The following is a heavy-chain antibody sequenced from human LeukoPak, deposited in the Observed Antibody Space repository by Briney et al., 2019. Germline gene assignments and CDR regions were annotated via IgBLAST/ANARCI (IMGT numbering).Heavy chain of an antibody. CDR2: IIPIFGTA. V-gene: IGHV1-69*13. Sequence: ASVKVSCKASGGTFISYATSWVRQAPGQGLEWMGGIIPIFGTANYAQKFQGRVTITADESTSTAYMELSSLRSEDTAVYYCARGDYDILTGYYPPHYYYGMDVWGQGTTVTVSS. J-gene: IGHJ6*02. D-gene: IGHD3-9*01. CDR3: ARGDYDILTGYYPPHYYYGMDV. CDR1: GGTFISYA.